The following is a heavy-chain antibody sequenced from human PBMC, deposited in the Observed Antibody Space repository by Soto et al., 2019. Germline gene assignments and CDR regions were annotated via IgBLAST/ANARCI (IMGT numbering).Heavy chain of an antibody. D-gene: IGHD2-15*01. CDR3: ASGKSQMTQDRMGFYYYMDV. J-gene: IGHJ6*03. V-gene: IGHV1-69*08. CDR2: VTPLLDAS. Sequence: QVQLVQSGAEVKKPGSSVKISCTASGAAFSNYTFTWVRRAPGQGLEWMGRVTPLLDASNYAEKFQDRDTITADRSTSTAYMELSGLKSEDSAIYYCASGKSQMTQDRMGFYYYMDVWGKGTTVSVSS. CDR1: GAAFSNYT.